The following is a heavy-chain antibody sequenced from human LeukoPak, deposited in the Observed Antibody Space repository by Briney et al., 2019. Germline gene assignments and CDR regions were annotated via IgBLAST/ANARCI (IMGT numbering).Heavy chain of an antibody. D-gene: IGHD3-22*01. J-gene: IGHJ5*02. V-gene: IGHV1-8*01. CDR3: ARGSPDYDSSGYSNWFDP. Sequence: ASVKVSCKASGYTFTSYEINWVRQATGQGLEWMGWMNPNSGNTGYAQKFQGRVTMTRNTFITTAYMELSSLRSEDTAVYYCARGSPDYDSSGYSNWFDPWGQGTLVTVSS. CDR2: MNPNSGNT. CDR1: GYTFTSYE.